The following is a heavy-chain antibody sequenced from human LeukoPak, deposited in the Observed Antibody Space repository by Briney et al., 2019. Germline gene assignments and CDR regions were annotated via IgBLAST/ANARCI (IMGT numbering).Heavy chain of an antibody. CDR2: INHSGST. V-gene: IGHV4-34*01. Sequence: SETLSLTCAVYGGSFSGYYWSWIRQPPGKGLEWIGEINHSGSTNYNPSLKSRVTISVDTSKNQFSLKLSSVTAADSAVYYCARALVEMATIAAFDIWGQGTMVTVSS. CDR3: ARALVEMATIAAFDI. D-gene: IGHD5-24*01. CDR1: GGSFSGYY. J-gene: IGHJ3*02.